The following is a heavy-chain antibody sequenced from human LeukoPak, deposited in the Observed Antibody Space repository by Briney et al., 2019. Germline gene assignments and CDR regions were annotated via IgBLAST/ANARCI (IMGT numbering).Heavy chain of an antibody. CDR3: ARPNTYYYDRTHYAFDI. D-gene: IGHD3-22*01. V-gene: IGHV4-34*01. Sequence: PSETLSLTCAVYGGSFSGYYWSWIRQSPGKGLEWIGEINHGGNTNYNPSLKSRVTTSVDTSKNQFSLKLRSVTAADTAVYYCARPNTYYYDRTHYAFDIWGQGTIVTVSS. J-gene: IGHJ3*02. CDR2: INHGGNT. CDR1: GGSFSGYY.